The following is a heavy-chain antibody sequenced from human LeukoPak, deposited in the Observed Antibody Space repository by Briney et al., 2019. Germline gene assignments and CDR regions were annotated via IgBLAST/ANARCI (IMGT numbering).Heavy chain of an antibody. V-gene: IGHV4-39*01. D-gene: IGHD5-18*01. CDR2: IYYSGST. Sequence: SETLSLTCTVSGGSISSSSYYWAWIRQPPGKGLEWIGSIYYSGSTYYNPSLGSRVTISVDTSKNQFSLKLSSVTAADTAVYYCASQEYNYGLYYFDYWGQGTLVTVSS. CDR3: ASQEYNYGLYYFDY. J-gene: IGHJ4*02. CDR1: GGSISSSSYY.